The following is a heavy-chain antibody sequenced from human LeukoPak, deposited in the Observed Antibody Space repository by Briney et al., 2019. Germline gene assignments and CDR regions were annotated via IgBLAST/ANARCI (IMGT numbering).Heavy chain of an antibody. CDR1: GGSISSYY. D-gene: IGHD3-22*01. Sequence: PSETLSLTCTVSGGSISSYYWSWIRQPPGKGLEWIGYIYYSGSTNYNPSLKSRVTISVDTSKNQFSLKLSSVTAADTAVYYCARRDPPLTFITYRLPPGPYDAFDIWGQGTMVTVSS. CDR2: IYYSGST. J-gene: IGHJ3*02. CDR3: ARRDPPLTFITYRLPPGPYDAFDI. V-gene: IGHV4-59*08.